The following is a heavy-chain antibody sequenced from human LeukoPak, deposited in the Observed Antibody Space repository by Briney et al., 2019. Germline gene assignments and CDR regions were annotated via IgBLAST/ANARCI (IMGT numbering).Heavy chain of an antibody. D-gene: IGHD2-15*01. J-gene: IGHJ6*02. CDR3: TRLHRVAATDYYYYVLDV. V-gene: IGHV3-73*01. CDR1: GFPLSASD. Sequence: PGGSLRLSCAASGFPLSASDVYWVRQASGKGLEWIGRIKTKADNDATAYALSVKGRFTISRDDSRNTAYLQMNSLKTEDTALYYCTRLHRVAATDYYYYVLDVWGQGTTVTVSS. CDR2: IKTKADNDAT.